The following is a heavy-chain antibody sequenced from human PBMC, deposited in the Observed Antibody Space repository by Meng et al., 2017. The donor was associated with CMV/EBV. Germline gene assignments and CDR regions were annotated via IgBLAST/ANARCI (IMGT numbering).Heavy chain of an antibody. J-gene: IGHJ4*02. V-gene: IGHV3-21*01. Sequence: LSWSPSGFPFLSYVLTWVRQAPGQGLEWFSSISSSSSYIYYADSVKVRFTISRDNAKNSLYLQRNSLRAEDTAVYYCARETKRHSDYWGQGTLVTVSS. CDR3: ARETKRHSDY. CDR1: GFPFLSYV. CDR2: ISSSSSYI.